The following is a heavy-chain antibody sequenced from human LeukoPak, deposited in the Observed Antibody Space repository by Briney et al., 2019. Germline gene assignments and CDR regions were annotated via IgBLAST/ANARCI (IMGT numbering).Heavy chain of an antibody. CDR3: ARDPNYYYDSSGYYGDY. Sequence: LRASVKVSCKASGYTFTNYVMNWVRQAPGQGLEWMGWINTNTGNPTYAQGFTGRFVSSLDTSVSTAYLQISSLKAEDTAVYYCARDPNYYYDSSGYYGDYWGQGTLVTVSS. CDR2: INTNTGNP. CDR1: GYTFTNYV. V-gene: IGHV7-4-1*02. D-gene: IGHD3-22*01. J-gene: IGHJ4*02.